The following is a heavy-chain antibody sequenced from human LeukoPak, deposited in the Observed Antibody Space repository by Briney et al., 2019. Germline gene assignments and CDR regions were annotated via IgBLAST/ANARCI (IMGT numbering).Heavy chain of an antibody. D-gene: IGHD6-6*01. CDR1: GYTLTGYY. CDR3: ARDGVTARPSHLFDP. J-gene: IGHJ5*02. Sequence: ASVKVSCKASGYTLTGYYMHWVRQAPGQGLEWMGWINPNSGGTNYAKKFQGGVTMTRATSISTAYMELSRLRSDDTAVYYCARDGVTARPSHLFDPWGQGTLVTVSS. V-gene: IGHV1-2*02. CDR2: INPNSGGT.